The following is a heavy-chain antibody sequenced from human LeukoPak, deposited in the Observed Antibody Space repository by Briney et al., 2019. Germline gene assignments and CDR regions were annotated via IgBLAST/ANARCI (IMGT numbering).Heavy chain of an antibody. Sequence: SETLSLTCTVSGGSISGSSYYWGWIRQPPGKGLEWIGSIYYSGSTYYNPSLKSRVTISVDTSKNQFSLKLSSVTAADTAVYYCARDWRDIVVVPAAISGRGNNWFDPWGQGTLVTVSS. CDR2: IYYSGST. D-gene: IGHD2-2*02. V-gene: IGHV4-39*07. CDR1: GGSISGSSYY. CDR3: ARDWRDIVVVPAAISGRGNNWFDP. J-gene: IGHJ5*02.